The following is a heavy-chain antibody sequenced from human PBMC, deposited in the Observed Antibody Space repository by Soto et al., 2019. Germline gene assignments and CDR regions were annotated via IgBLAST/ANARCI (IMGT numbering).Heavy chain of an antibody. J-gene: IGHJ4*02. D-gene: IGHD4-4*01. Sequence: SQTLSLTYAISGDSVSGESSAWNCIRQCPSRGLEWLGRTYYRSKLYNEYAVLVRGRITVNADTSKNQSSLQLNSVTPEDAAVYYCASDRQCSFEYWGQGTLVTVSS. CDR3: ASDRQCSFEY. CDR1: GDSVSGESSA. CDR2: TYYRSKLYN. V-gene: IGHV6-1*01.